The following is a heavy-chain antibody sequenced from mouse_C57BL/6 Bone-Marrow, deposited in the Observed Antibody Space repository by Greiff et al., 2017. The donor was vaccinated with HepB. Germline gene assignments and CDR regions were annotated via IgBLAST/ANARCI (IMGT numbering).Heavy chain of an antibody. V-gene: IGHV1-59*01. CDR2: IDPSDSYT. Sequence: QVLLQQPGAELVRPGTSVKLSCKASGYTFTSYWMHWVKQRPGQGLEWIGVIDPSDSYTNYNQKFKGKATLTVDTSSSTAYMQLSSLTSEDSAVYYCVNSYWGQGTLVTVSA. CDR1: GYTFTSYW. CDR3: VNSY. J-gene: IGHJ3*01.